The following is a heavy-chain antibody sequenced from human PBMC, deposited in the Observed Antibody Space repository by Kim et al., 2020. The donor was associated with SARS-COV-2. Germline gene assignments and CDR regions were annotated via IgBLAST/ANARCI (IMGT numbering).Heavy chain of an antibody. CDR3: ARHGAEKYLLDDAFD. J-gene: IGHJ4*01. D-gene: IGHD2-2*02. CDR1: GGSIGSSDYY. CDR2: VFYSGST. Sequence: SETLSLTCTASGGSIGSSDYYWAWIRQSPGMGLEWIGSVFYSGSTYYNTSLMGRVTIFVDPSRNQFSLRLTSVTAADTAVYYCARHGAEKYLLDDAFD. V-gene: IGHV4-39*01.